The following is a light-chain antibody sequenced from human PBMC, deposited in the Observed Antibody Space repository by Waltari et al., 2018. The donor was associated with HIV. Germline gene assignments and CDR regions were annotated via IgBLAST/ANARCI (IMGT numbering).Light chain of an antibody. J-gene: IGLJ2*01. V-gene: IGLV1-44*01. Sequence: QSVLTQPPSASGTPGQRVTISCSGSSSNIGSDTVNWYQQLPGTAPKLLIYSNNPRPSGVPDRFSGSKSGTSASLAISGLQSEDEADYYCAAWDDSLNVVFGGGNKLTVL. CDR1: SSNIGSDT. CDR3: AAWDDSLNVV. CDR2: SNN.